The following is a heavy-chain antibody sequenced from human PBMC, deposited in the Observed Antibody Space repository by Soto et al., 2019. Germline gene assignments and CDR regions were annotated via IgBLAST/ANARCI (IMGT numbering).Heavy chain of an antibody. Sequence: SETLSLTCTVSGGSISNGQYYWSWIRQTPGRGLEWVGYIYYIGTTYYNPSLKSRVAISVDTSKNQFSLKLTSVAAADTAVSFCRRLWVASSGFDVYGYLGQGILGTVSS. CDR2: IYYIGTT. D-gene: IGHD3-22*01. V-gene: IGHV4-30-4*03. CDR3: RRLWVASSGFDVYGY. CDR1: GGSISNGQYY. J-gene: IGHJ4*02.